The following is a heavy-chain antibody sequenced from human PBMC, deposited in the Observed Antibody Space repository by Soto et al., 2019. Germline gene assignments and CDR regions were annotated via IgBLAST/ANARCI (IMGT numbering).Heavy chain of an antibody. CDR2: IIPIFGTA. CDR3: ARTGYISSWGILRYCGMDV. Sequence: SVKVSCKASGGTFSSYAISWVRQAPGQGLEWMGGIIPIFGTANYAQKFQGRVTITADESTSTAYMELSSLRSEDTAVYYCARTGYISSWGILRYCGMDVWGQGTTVTVCS. D-gene: IGHD6-13*01. J-gene: IGHJ6*02. V-gene: IGHV1-69*13. CDR1: GGTFSSYA.